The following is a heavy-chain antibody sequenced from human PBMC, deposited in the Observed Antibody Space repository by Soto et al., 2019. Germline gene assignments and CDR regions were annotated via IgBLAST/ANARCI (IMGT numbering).Heavy chain of an antibody. CDR1: GDSIIASS. D-gene: IGHD5-12*01. CDR3: AREGNLGRWLQPLDF. Sequence: SETPSLTRTVSGDSIIASSWSWGRQPPGKGLEWIGNIHYNGNTKYNPSLKSRVTMSVDTSKNQFSLKLISVTAADTAKYFCAREGNLGRWLQPLDFWGQGTLVTVSS. V-gene: IGHV4-59*01. J-gene: IGHJ4*02. CDR2: IHYNGNT.